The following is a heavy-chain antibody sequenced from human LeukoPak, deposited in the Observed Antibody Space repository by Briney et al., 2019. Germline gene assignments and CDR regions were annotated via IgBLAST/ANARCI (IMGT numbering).Heavy chain of an antibody. Sequence: SETLSLTCTVSGGSISSGDYYWSWIRQPPGKGLEWIGCIYYTGSTYYNPSLKSRFTISVDASRNQFSLKLSSVTAADTAVYYCARERYCSGGICYSDNWFDPWGQGTLVTVSS. D-gene: IGHD2-15*01. V-gene: IGHV4-30-4*01. CDR2: IYYTGST. J-gene: IGHJ5*02. CDR1: GGSISSGDYY. CDR3: ARERYCSGGICYSDNWFDP.